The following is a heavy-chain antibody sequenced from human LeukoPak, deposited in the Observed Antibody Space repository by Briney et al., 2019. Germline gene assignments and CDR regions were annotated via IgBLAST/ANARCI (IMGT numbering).Heavy chain of an antibody. J-gene: IGHJ3*02. Sequence: GGSLRLSCAASGFTFSSYAMSWVRQAPGKGLEWVSAISGSGGSTYYADSVKGRFTISRDNSKNTLYLQMNSLRAEETAVYYCAKEERITMIVVVIGAFDIWGQGTMVTVSS. D-gene: IGHD3-22*01. CDR2: ISGSGGST. CDR1: GFTFSSYA. CDR3: AKEERITMIVVVIGAFDI. V-gene: IGHV3-23*01.